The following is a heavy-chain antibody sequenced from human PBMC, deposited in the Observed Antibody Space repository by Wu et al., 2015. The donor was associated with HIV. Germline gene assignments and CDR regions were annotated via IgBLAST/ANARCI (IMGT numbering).Heavy chain of an antibody. CDR1: GYTFTTYA. V-gene: IGHV1-18*01. D-gene: IGHD3-22*01. CDR3: AASNYYDSSGYWFDP. Sequence: QVQLVQSGAEVKKPGASVKVSCKASGYTFTTYAINWVRQAPGQGLEWMGWISVYNDNRKYAQKLQGRVTMTTDTSTSTAYMELRSLRSDDTAVYYCAASNYYDSSGYWFDPWGQGTLVTVSS. CDR2: ISVYNDNR. J-gene: IGHJ5*02.